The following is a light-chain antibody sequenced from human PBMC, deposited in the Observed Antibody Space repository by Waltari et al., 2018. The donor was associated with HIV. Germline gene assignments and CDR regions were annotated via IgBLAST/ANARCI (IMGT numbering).Light chain of an antibody. V-gene: IGLV2-8*01. CDR3: ASYAGNNNYV. CDR1: SRDIGTYNY. Sequence: QSALTQPPSASGSPGQSVTISCTGTSRDIGTYNYVSWYQPYPGRAPHLIIYEVNKRPAGVPDRFCGSKSANTASLTVSGLQADDEGDYYCASYAGNNNYVFGTGTTMTVL. CDR2: EVN. J-gene: IGLJ1*01.